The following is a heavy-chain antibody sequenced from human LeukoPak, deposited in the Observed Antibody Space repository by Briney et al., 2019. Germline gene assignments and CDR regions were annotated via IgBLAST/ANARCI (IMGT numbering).Heavy chain of an antibody. CDR1: GYTFTGYY. CDR3: ARDPYDSSGYSYYYYMDV. V-gene: IGHV1-2*02. J-gene: IGHJ6*03. D-gene: IGHD3-22*01. CDR2: INPNSGGT. Sequence: ASVKVSCKASGYTFTGYYIHWVRQAPGQGLEWMGWINPNSGGTNYAQKFQGRVTMTRDTSISTAYMELSRLRSDDTAVYYCARDPYDSSGYSYYYYMDVWGKGTTVTVSS.